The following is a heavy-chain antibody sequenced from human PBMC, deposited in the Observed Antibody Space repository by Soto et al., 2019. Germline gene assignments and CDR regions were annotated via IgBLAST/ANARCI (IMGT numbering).Heavy chain of an antibody. CDR3: AKDGSSGLRYFDWLSEVYYYYGMDV. J-gene: IGHJ6*02. CDR1: GFTFSSYG. V-gene: IGHV3-30*18. Sequence: GGSLRLSCAASGFTFSSYGMHWDRQAPGKGLEWVAVISYDGSNKYYADSVKGRFTISRDNSKNTLYLQMNSLRAEDTAVYYCAKDGSSGLRYFDWLSEVYYYYGMDVWGQGTTVTVSS. D-gene: IGHD3-9*01. CDR2: ISYDGSNK.